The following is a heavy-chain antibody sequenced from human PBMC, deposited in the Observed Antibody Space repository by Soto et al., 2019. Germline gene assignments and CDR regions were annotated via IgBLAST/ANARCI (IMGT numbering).Heavy chain of an antibody. J-gene: IGHJ4*02. D-gene: IGHD3-16*02. V-gene: IGHV1-8*01. CDR1: GYTFTSYD. CDR2: MNPNSGNT. CDR3: ARGSYDYIWGSYRYKVDY. Sequence: QVQLVQSGAEVKKPGASVKVSCKASGYTFTSYDINWVRQATGQGLEWMGWMNPNSGNTGYAQKFQGRVTMTRNTSISTAYMELSSLRSEDTAVYYCARGSYDYIWGSYRYKVDYWGQGTLVTVSS.